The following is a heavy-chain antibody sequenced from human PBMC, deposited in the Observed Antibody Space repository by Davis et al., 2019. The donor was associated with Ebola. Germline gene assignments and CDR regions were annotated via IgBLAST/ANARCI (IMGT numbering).Heavy chain of an antibody. CDR3: VRTTYGAPEY. CDR2: INTDGSFT. Sequence: PGGSLRLSCAASGFTFSSYWMHWVRQTPGKGLVWVSRINTDGSFTDYADSVKGRFTISRDNARNTVSLQMNSLTAEDTAVYYCVRTTYGAPEYWGQGTLVTVSS. D-gene: IGHD4-17*01. V-gene: IGHV3-74*01. CDR1: GFTFSSYW. J-gene: IGHJ4*02.